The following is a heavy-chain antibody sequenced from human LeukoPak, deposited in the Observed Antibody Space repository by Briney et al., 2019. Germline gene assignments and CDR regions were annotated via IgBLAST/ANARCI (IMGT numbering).Heavy chain of an antibody. D-gene: IGHD2-15*01. CDR1: GFTFSNSA. CDR2: ISGNGGTT. J-gene: IGHJ4*02. Sequence: GGSLRLSYAASGFTFSNSAMTWVRQAPGKGLEWVSVISGNGGTTKYADSVKGRFTISRGNSKSTLCLQMNSLRAEDTAEYYCAKQLGYCSDGSCYFPYWGQGTLVTVSS. V-gene: IGHV3-23*01. CDR3: AKQLGYCSDGSCYFPY.